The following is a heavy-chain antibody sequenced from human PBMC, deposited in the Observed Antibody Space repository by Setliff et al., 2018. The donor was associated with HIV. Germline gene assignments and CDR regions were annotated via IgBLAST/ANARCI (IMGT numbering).Heavy chain of an antibody. J-gene: IGHJ4*02. CDR1: GDSISNSAYF. D-gene: IGHD5-18*01. V-gene: IGHV4-39*01. CDR3: ARHGYSSDLRISYCDS. CDR2: IYYNGDT. Sequence: SETLSLTCSVSGDSISNSAYFWGWIRQPSGKGLEYIGSIYYNGDTYYNPSLKSRVTISVDTSKNQFSLKLRSVTAADTAVYYCARHGYSSDLRISYCDSWGQGSLVTVSS.